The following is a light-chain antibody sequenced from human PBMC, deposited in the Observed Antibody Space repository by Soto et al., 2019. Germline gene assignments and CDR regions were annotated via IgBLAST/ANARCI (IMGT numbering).Light chain of an antibody. CDR2: DVS. CDR1: QSISTW. J-gene: IGKJ1*01. Sequence: DIQMTQSPSTLSASVGDRVTITCRASQSISTWLAWYQQKPGKAPKALIYDVSSLESGVPSRFSGSRSGTEFTLTISSLQPDDFATYYCQQYKSYWTFGQGTKVDIK. CDR3: QQYKSYWT. V-gene: IGKV1-5*01.